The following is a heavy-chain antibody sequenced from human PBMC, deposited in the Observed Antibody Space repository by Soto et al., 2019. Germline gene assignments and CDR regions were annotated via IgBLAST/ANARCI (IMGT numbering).Heavy chain of an antibody. V-gene: IGHV3-30-3*01. Sequence: QVQLVESGGGVVQPGRSLRLSCAASGFTFSTHAMHWVRQAPGKGLECVEIVSFDGSNKYYADSVKGRFTISRDNSKNTLYLQMTVLTPEDTAFYYCARDQTGITTAGGGRIDRWGQGTLVTVSS. J-gene: IGHJ5*02. CDR1: GFTFSTHA. CDR3: ARDQTGITTAGGGRIDR. D-gene: IGHD6-13*01. CDR2: VSFDGSNK.